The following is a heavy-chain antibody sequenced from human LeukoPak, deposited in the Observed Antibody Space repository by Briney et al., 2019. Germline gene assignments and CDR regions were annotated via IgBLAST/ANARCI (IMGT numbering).Heavy chain of an antibody. D-gene: IGHD2-2*01. CDR3: AKLAVPAEYYFDY. CDR2: ISYDGSNK. V-gene: IGHV3-30*18. CDR1: GFTFSSYG. J-gene: IGHJ4*02. Sequence: GGSLRLSCAASGFTFSSYGMHWVRQAPGKGLEWVAVISYDGSNKYYADSVKGRFTISRDNSKNTLYLQMNSLRAEDTAVYYCAKLAVPAEYYFDYWGQGTLVTVSS.